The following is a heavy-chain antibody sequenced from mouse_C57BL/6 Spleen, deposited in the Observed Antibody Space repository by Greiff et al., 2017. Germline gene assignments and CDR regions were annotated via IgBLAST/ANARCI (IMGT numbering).Heavy chain of an antibody. Sequence: EVQLQQSGPELVKPGASVKISCKASGYTFTDYYMNWVKQSHGKSLEWIGDINPNNGGTSYNQKFKGKATLTVDKSSSTAYMELRSLTSEDSAVYYCARSSSGYDWLAYWGQGTLVTVSA. CDR2: INPNNGGT. CDR3: ARSSSGYDWLAY. CDR1: GYTFTDYY. V-gene: IGHV1-26*01. J-gene: IGHJ3*01. D-gene: IGHD3-2*02.